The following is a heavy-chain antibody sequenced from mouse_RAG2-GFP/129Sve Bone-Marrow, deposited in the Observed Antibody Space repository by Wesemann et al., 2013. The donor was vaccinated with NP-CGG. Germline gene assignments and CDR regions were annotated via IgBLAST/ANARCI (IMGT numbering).Heavy chain of an antibody. CDR3: AREGGQLGLHDY. V-gene: IGHV1-81*01. J-gene: IGHJ2*01. CDR2: IYPGSGST. D-gene: IGHD3-2*01. Sequence: QRTGQGLEWIGEIYPGSGSTYYNEKFKGKATLTADKSSNTAYMQLSSLTSEDSAVYFCAREGGQLGLHDYWGQGTTLTVSS.